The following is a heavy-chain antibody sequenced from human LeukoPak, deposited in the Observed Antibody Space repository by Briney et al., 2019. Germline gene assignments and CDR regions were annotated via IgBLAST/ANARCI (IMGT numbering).Heavy chain of an antibody. V-gene: IGHV3-23*05. J-gene: IGHJ4*02. CDR3: ARRAGAYSHPCDY. CDR2: IYSSVT. CDR1: GFTFSSCG. Sequence: GGSLRLSCAASGFTFSSCGMSWVRQAQGKGLEWVSFIYSSVTHYSDSVKGRFTISRDNSKNTMFLQMNSLRAEDTAVYYCARRAGAYSHPCDYWGQGTLVTVSS. D-gene: IGHD4/OR15-4a*01.